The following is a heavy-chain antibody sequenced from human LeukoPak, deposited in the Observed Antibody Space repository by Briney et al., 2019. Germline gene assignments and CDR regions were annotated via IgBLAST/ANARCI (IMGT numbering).Heavy chain of an antibody. CDR3: ARGDTATIFGVVIIVDYGMDV. J-gene: IGHJ6*02. Sequence: PGGSLRLSCAASGFTFISYGMNWVRQAPGKGLEWVAVISYDGSNKYYADSVKGRFTISRDNSKNTLYLQMNSLRAEDTAVYYCARGDTATIFGVVIIVDYGMDVWGQGTTVTVSS. CDR2: ISYDGSNK. D-gene: IGHD3-3*01. CDR1: GFTFISYG. V-gene: IGHV3-30*03.